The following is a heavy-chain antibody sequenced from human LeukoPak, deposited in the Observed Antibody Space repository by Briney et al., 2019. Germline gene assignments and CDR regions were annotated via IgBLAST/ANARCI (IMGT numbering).Heavy chain of an antibody. Sequence: GGSLRLSCAASGFTFSSYRMHWVRQAPGKGLVWVSRINGDGSSTTYADSVKGRFTISRDNAKNTLYLQMNSLRAEDTAVYYCARAATYDIVSLFDPWGQGTLVAVSS. CDR3: ARAATYDIVSLFDP. J-gene: IGHJ5*02. CDR1: GFTFSSYR. CDR2: INGDGSST. D-gene: IGHD5/OR15-5a*01. V-gene: IGHV3-74*01.